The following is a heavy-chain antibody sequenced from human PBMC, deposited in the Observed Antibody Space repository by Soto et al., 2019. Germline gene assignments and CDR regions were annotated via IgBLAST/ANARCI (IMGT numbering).Heavy chain of an antibody. CDR1: GFTFNSSA. Sequence: PGGSLRLSCAASGFTFNSSAMSWVRQAPGRGLEWFSTISGSGGTPYYADSVKGRFTISRDNSKNTLYLVLNSLRAEDTAVYYCAMGLAAAGPLDFWGQGTLVTVSS. J-gene: IGHJ4*02. V-gene: IGHV3-23*01. CDR2: ISGSGGTP. CDR3: AMGLAAAGPLDF. D-gene: IGHD6-13*01.